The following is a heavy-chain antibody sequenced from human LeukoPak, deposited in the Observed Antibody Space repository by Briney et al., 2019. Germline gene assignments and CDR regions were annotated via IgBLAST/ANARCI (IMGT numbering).Heavy chain of an antibody. CDR1: GGSVINTNW. CDR2: VHLDGRT. Sequence: KPSETLSLTCGVSGGSVINTNWWTWVRQPPGKGLEWIGEVHLDGRTNYSPSLESRLTMSVDVSENQVSLKLTSVTAADTAVYYCAREGGFYRPLDYSGQGTLVTVSS. V-gene: IGHV4-4*02. J-gene: IGHJ4*02. D-gene: IGHD3-3*01. CDR3: AREGGFYRPLDY.